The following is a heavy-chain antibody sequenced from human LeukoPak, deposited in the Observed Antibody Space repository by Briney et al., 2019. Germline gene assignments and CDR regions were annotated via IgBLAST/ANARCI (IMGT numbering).Heavy chain of an antibody. CDR1: GYTFTNYA. CDR3: ARDGGDGSYYYYGMDV. D-gene: IGHD5-24*01. CDR2: VNAGNGNT. Sequence: ASVKVSCKASGYTFTNYAMHWVRQAPGQRLEWMGWVNAGNGNTKYSQKFKGRVSITRDTSASTAYMELSSLRSEDTAVYYCARDGGDGSYYYYGMDVWGQGTTVTVSS. J-gene: IGHJ6*02. V-gene: IGHV1-3*01.